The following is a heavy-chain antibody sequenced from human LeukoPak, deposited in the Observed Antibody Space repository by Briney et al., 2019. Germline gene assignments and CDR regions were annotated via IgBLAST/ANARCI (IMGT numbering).Heavy chain of an antibody. J-gene: IGHJ5*02. CDR3: ARYSSGWYWEDWFDP. V-gene: IGHV1-8*01. D-gene: IGHD6-19*01. CDR2: MNSNSGNT. CDR1: GYTFTSYD. Sequence: ASVKVSCKASGYTFTSYDIKWVRQATGQGLEWMGWMNSNSGNTGYAQKFQGRVTMTRNTSISTAYMELSSLRSEDTAVYYCARYSSGWYWEDWFDPWGQGTLVTVSS.